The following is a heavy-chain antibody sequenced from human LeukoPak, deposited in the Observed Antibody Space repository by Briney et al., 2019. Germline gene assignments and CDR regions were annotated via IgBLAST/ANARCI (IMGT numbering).Heavy chain of an antibody. CDR3: ATALIVVVPAAPGL. CDR1: GYTFTGYY. V-gene: IGHV1-2*02. D-gene: IGHD2-2*01. Sequence: ASVKVSCKASGYTFTGYYMHWVRQAPGQGLEWMGWINPNSGDTKYAQKFQGRVTMTRDTSISTAYMELSELRSDDTAVYYCATALIVVVPAAPGLWGQGTLVTVSS. J-gene: IGHJ4*02. CDR2: INPNSGDT.